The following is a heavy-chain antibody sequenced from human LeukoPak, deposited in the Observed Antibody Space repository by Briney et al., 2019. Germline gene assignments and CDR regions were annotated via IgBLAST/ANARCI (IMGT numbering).Heavy chain of an antibody. CDR3: AKDVLNGYNPFDY. CDR1: GFTFSTCA. Sequence: GGSLRLSCAASGFTFSTCAMHWVRQAPGKGLEWVSAISSSGGSTYYADSLKGRFTISRDNSKNTLYLQMNSLRAEDTAVYYCAKDVLNGYNPFDYWGQGTLVTVSS. CDR2: ISSSGGST. D-gene: IGHD5-24*01. J-gene: IGHJ4*02. V-gene: IGHV3-23*01.